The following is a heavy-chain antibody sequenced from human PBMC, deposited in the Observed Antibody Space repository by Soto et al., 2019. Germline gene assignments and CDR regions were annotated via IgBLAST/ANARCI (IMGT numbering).Heavy chain of an antibody. J-gene: IGHJ6*03. Sequence: QVQLVQSGPEVKKSGSSVKVSCKLSGGTFTSDTISWLRRATGQGLEWMGRIIPILGTGNYAQKFQGRITITEDKSTNTWYMELSSLPSEDTAIYSCAREEGSYNMGTFPFYSMDVWGNGTTVTVSS. V-gene: IGHV1-69*08. CDR3: AREEGSYNMGTFPFYSMDV. D-gene: IGHD3-10*01. CDR2: IIPILGTG. CDR1: GGTFTSDT.